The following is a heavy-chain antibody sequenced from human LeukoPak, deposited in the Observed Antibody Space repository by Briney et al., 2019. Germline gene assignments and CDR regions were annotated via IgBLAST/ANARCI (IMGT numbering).Heavy chain of an antibody. CDR3: ARDPPHTTGWASEFDY. Sequence: ASVTVSCKASGYSITNYFIHWVRQAPGQGLEWVGVISPATGRTTYSQKFQGRVTMTRDMSTTTVYMELVSLRSEDTALYYCARDPPHTTGWASEFDYWGQGALVTVSS. D-gene: IGHD2/OR15-2a*01. CDR2: ISPATGRT. CDR1: GYSITNYF. V-gene: IGHV1-46*01. J-gene: IGHJ4*02.